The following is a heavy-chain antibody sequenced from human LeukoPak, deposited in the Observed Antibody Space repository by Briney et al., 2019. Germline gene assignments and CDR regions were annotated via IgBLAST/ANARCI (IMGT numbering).Heavy chain of an antibody. J-gene: IGHJ4*02. Sequence: GESLKISCKGSGYSFTSYWIGWVRQMPGKGLEWMGIIYPGDSDTRYSPPFQGQVTISADKSISTAYLQWSSLKASDTAMYYCARHVGSGIVGATGDYWGQGTLVTVSS. V-gene: IGHV5-51*01. D-gene: IGHD1-26*01. CDR1: GYSFTSYW. CDR2: IYPGDSDT. CDR3: ARHVGSGIVGATGDY.